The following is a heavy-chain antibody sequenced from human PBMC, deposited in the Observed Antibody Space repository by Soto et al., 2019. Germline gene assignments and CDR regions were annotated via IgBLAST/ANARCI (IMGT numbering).Heavy chain of an antibody. Sequence: SXKVSFKAPRDTXTSYYSHLVRQAPGQGLEWMGVINPHGGSTAYAQKFKGRVTLTRDTSASTVYMEVRSLTSEDKAMYYCARSSGGNFGIIIEGTNWFDPWGQGTLGTVSS. J-gene: IGHJ5*02. CDR3: ARSSGGNFGIIIEGTNWFDP. V-gene: IGHV1-46*01. CDR1: RDTXTSYY. D-gene: IGHD1-26*01. CDR2: INPHGGST.